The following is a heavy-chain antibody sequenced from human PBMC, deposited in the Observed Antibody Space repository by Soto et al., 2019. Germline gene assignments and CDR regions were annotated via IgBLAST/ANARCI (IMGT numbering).Heavy chain of an antibody. J-gene: IGHJ4*02. CDR1: GYTFTSYD. V-gene: IGHV1-8*01. Sequence: ASVKVSWKASGYTFTSYDINWLRQATGQGLEWMGWMNPNSGNTGYAQKFQGRVTMTRNTSISTAYMELSSLRSEDTAVYYCARASERYYYDSSGYTPDYWGQGTLVTVSS. CDR2: MNPNSGNT. D-gene: IGHD3-22*01. CDR3: ARASERYYYDSSGYTPDY.